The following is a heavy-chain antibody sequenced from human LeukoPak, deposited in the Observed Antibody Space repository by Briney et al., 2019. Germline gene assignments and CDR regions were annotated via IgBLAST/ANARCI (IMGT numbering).Heavy chain of an antibody. V-gene: IGHV4-31*03. CDR2: IYSSGIT. CDR3: ARVDVLGVTATRSLDY. J-gene: IGHJ4*02. Sequence: SETPSLTCTVSGGSISSGGYSWSWIRQHPGKGLEWIGNIYSSGITYYNPSLKSRVTISLDTSKNQFSLKLTSVTVADTAVYYCARVDVLGVTATRSLDYWGQGTLVTVSS. D-gene: IGHD2-21*02. CDR1: GGSISSGGYS.